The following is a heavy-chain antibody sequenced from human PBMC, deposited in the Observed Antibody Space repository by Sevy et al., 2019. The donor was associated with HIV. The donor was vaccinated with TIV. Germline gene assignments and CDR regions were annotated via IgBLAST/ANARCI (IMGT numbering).Heavy chain of an antibody. V-gene: IGHV3-30-3*01. CDR2: ISYEGTET. CDR3: ARDGGYSIKWYPLY. J-gene: IGHJ4*01. CDR1: GFAFSSHA. D-gene: IGHD6-13*01. Sequence: GGSLRLSCAASGFAFSSHAMHWVRQAPGKGLEWVAVISYEGTETFYSAAVEGRFTISRDNSKNMLSLQINSLRPEDTAVYYCARDGGYSIKWYPLYWGHGTLVTVSS.